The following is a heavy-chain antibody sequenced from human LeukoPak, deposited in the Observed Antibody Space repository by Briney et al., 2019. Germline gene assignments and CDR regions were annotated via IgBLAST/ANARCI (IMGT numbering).Heavy chain of an antibody. CDR1: GFTFSSYG. J-gene: IGHJ5*02. CDR2: IWYDGSNK. D-gene: IGHD2-15*01. V-gene: IGHV3-33*06. Sequence: GGSLRLSCAASGFTFSSYGMHWVRQAPGKGLEWVAVIWYDGSNKYYADSVKGRFTISRDNSKNTLYLQMNSLRAEDTAVYYCAKGSACSGGSCYHGWFVPWGQGTLVSVSS. CDR3: AKGSACSGGSCYHGWFVP.